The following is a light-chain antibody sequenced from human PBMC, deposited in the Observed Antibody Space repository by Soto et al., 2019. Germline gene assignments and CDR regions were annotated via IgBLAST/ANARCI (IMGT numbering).Light chain of an antibody. J-gene: IGKJ1*01. Sequence: DIQMTQSPSTLSASVGDRVTITCRASQAITNNLAWYQQKPGNPPKLLIYEESTLHSGVPSRFSGRKVGTQFILTIDSLQPEDFATYYCQQYNTYLTWTFGQGTKVDI. CDR2: EES. CDR1: QAITNN. V-gene: IGKV1-9*01. CDR3: QQYNTYLTWT.